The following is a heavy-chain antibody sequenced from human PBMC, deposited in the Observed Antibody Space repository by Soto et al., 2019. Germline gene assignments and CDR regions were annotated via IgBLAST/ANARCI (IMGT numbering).Heavy chain of an antibody. V-gene: IGHV4-30-2*01. CDR2: IYHSGST. CDR3: AAGGGLPRYY. D-gene: IGHD5-12*01. CDR1: GGSISSVGYS. Sequence: QLQLQESGSGLVKPSQTLSLTCAVSGGSISSVGYSWSWIRQPPGKGLEWIGYIYHSGSTYYKPSLKNRVTISVDRSKNRCALQRSSVTAADTAAYYCAAGGGLPRYYWGQGTLVTVSS. J-gene: IGHJ4*02.